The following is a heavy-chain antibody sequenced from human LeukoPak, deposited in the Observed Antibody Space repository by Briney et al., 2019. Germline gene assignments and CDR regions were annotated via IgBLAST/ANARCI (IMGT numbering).Heavy chain of an antibody. CDR3: AKDGAIGTYFES. CDR2: TRYDESIK. D-gene: IGHD3-16*01. CDR1: GFTFSIHG. J-gene: IGHJ4*02. Sequence: PGGSLRLSCGGSGFTFSIHGMYWVRQAPGKGLEWVAFTRYDESIKTYADSVKGRFTISRDNSKDTLYLQMNSLRPEDTAVYYCAKDGAIGTYFESWGQGTLVTVSS. V-gene: IGHV3-30*02.